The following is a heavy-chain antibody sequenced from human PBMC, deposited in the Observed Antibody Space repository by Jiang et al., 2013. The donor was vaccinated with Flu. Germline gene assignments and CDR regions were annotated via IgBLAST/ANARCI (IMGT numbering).Heavy chain of an antibody. V-gene: IGHV1-18*04. CDR2: ISVYNGNI. CDR1: GYTFSHYA. CDR3: ARESGAGTTTRPRFPSDY. Sequence: SGAEVKKPGASLKVSCKASGYTFSHYAVTWVRRAPGQGLEWMGWISVYNGNIYYAEKFQGRVTLTTDTSTSTAYMELRTLRSDDTAIYYCARESGAGTTTRPRFPSDYWGQGTLVTVSS. D-gene: IGHD2/OR15-2a*01. J-gene: IGHJ4*02.